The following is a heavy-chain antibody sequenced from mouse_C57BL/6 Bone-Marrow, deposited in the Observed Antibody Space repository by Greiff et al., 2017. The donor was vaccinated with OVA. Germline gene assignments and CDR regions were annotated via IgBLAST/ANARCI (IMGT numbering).Heavy chain of an antibody. CDR2: IYPGGGYT. J-gene: IGHJ1*03. D-gene: IGHD2-14*01. CDR1: GYTFTNYW. V-gene: IGHV1-63*01. Sequence: VQLQQSGAELVRPGTSVKMSCKASGYTFTNYWIGWAKQRPGHGLEWIGDIYPGGGYTNYNEKFKGKATLTADKSSSTAYMQVSSLTSEDSAIYYCASRGVPHGYFDVWGTGTTVTVSS. CDR3: ASRGVPHGYFDV.